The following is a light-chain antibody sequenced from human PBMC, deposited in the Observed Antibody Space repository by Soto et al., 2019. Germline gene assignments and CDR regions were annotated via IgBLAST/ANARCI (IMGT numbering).Light chain of an antibody. Sequence: QSVLTQPASVSGSAGQSITISCSGTMRDVGAYNLVSWYQQHPGTAPKLIIYEVSNRPPGISTRFSGSKSASTASLTISGLQAEDEAHYYCSSYTSDNRDYVFGTGTKVTVL. CDR1: MRDVGAYNL. CDR3: SSYTSDNRDYV. V-gene: IGLV2-14*01. J-gene: IGLJ1*01. CDR2: EVS.